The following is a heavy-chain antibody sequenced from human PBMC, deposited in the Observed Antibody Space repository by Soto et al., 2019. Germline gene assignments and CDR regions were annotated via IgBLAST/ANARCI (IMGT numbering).Heavy chain of an antibody. Sequence: QVQLVQSGGEVKKPGASVKVSCKASGDTVTKYGISWVRQAPGQGLEWLGWISFYNGHTNYALKFQDRITFTTDTSTRKASMELRSLTADDTAVYCCARATSIAVAGKEAWGQGTLVTVSS. CDR2: ISFYNGHT. CDR1: GDTVTKYG. V-gene: IGHV1-18*01. J-gene: IGHJ5*02. D-gene: IGHD6-19*01. CDR3: ARATSIAVAGKEA.